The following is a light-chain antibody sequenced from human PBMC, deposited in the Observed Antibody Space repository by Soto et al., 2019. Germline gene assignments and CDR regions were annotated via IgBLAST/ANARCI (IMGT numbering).Light chain of an antibody. CDR1: QSVSSS. CDR2: GAS. CDR3: QQYSNRYT. Sequence: EIVMTQSPATLSVSPGERATLSGRASQSVSSSLAWYQHKPGQAPRLLIYGASIRATGIPGRFSGSGSGTEFTLTISSLQSEDFAAYYCQQYSNRYTFGQGTKLEIK. J-gene: IGKJ2*01. V-gene: IGKV3D-15*01.